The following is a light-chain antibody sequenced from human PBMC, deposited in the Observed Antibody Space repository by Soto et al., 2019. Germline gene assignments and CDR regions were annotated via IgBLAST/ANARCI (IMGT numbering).Light chain of an antibody. CDR1: QSISSW. J-gene: IGKJ1*01. CDR2: KAP. CDR3: QQYNSFGT. V-gene: IGKV1-5*03. Sequence: DIQMTQSPSTLYASVGDRVTNTCRASQSISSWLAWYQQKPGKAPKLLIYKAPSLKSVVPSRFSGSGSGTEFTLPISSLQPDDFATYYCQQYNSFGTFGQGTKVDIK.